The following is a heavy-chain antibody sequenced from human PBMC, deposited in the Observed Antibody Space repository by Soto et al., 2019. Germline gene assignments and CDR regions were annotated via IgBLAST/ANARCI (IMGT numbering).Heavy chain of an antibody. CDR3: AREGGGSGSYAY. J-gene: IGHJ4*02. Sequence: QVQLVESGGGVVQPGRSLRLSCAASGFTFSSYAMHWVRQAPGKGLEWVAVISYDGSNKYYADSVQGRFTISRDNSKNTLYLQMNSLRAEDTAVYYCAREGGGSGSYAYWGQGTLVTVSS. CDR2: ISYDGSNK. D-gene: IGHD3-10*01. V-gene: IGHV3-30-3*01. CDR1: GFTFSSYA.